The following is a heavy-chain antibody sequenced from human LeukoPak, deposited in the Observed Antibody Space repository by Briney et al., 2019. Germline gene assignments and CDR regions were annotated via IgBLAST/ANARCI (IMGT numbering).Heavy chain of an antibody. D-gene: IGHD3-22*01. CDR2: ISSSSSSTI. V-gene: IGHV3-48*01. Sequence: GGSLRLSRAASGFTFSSYSMNWVRQAPGKGLEWVSYISSSSSSTIYYADSVKGRFTISRDNAKNSLYLQMNSLRAEDTAVYYCARDGGVITTLDYWGQGTLVTVSS. CDR1: GFTFSSYS. J-gene: IGHJ4*02. CDR3: ARDGGVITTLDY.